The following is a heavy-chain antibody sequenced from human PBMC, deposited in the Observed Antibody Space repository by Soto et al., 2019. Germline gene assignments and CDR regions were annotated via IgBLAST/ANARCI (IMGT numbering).Heavy chain of an antibody. CDR2: ISAYNGNT. CDR3: ASRLRFLEWPGFLDD. J-gene: IGHJ6*02. Sequence: ASAKVSCKASAYTFTSYGISWVRRPPGQGLEWMGWISAYNGNTNYAPKLQGRVTMTTDTSTSTAYMELRSLRSDDTAVYYCASRLRFLEWPGFLDDWGQGTTVPVAS. V-gene: IGHV1-18*01. D-gene: IGHD3-3*01. CDR1: AYTFTSYG.